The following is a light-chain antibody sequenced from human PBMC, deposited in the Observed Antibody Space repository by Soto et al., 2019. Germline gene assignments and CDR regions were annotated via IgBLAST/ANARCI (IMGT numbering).Light chain of an antibody. CDR2: EDI. V-gene: IGLV2-23*01. Sequence: SVLPQPASVSGSPGQSITLSCPGTSSDVGSYSLLSWYQHHPGKAPKLIIYEDIKGPSGVSNRFSGSKSGNTASLRISGLQAEDEADYYCYTYAGGRTYLFGTGTKVTVL. CDR1: SSDVGSYSL. J-gene: IGLJ1*01. CDR3: YTYAGGRTYL.